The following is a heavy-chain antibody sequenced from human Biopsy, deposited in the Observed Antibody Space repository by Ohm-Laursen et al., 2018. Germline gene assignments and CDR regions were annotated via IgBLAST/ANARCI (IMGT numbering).Heavy chain of an antibody. CDR1: GGDINNYY. CDR3: ARGSNEYGGLYFPH. D-gene: IGHD4-23*01. J-gene: IGHJ1*01. CDR2: IYHTGYT. Sequence: SDTLSLTCTVSGGDINNYYWSWIRQPAGKGLEWIGRIYHTGYTSYKSSLKSRVTISLDTSRKHFSLRLTSLAAADTAVYYCARGSNEYGGLYFPHWGQGTLVTVSS. V-gene: IGHV4-4*07.